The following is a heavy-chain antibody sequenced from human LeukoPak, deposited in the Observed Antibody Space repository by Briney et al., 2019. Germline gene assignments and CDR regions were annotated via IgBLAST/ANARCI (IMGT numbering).Heavy chain of an antibody. Sequence: GESLKISCKGSGSHFTSHWISWVRQMPGKGLERMGRIDPSDSYTNYSPSFQGHVTISADKSISTAYLQWSSLRASDTAMYYCARLGDYGDYDAFDIWGQGTMVTVSS. J-gene: IGHJ3*02. CDR2: IDPSDSYT. V-gene: IGHV5-10-1*01. CDR1: GSHFTSHW. D-gene: IGHD4-17*01. CDR3: ARLGDYGDYDAFDI.